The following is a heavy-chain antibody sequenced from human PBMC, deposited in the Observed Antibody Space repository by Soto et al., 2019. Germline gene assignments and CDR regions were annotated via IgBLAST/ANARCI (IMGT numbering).Heavy chain of an antibody. D-gene: IGHD2-2*01. Sequence: GGSLRLSCAASGFTFSIYGMHWVRQAPGKGLEWVAVIWYDGSNKYYADSVKGRFTISRDNSKNTLYLQMNSLRAEDTAVYYCARGYCSSTSCYLLDYWGQGTLVTVSS. CDR2: IWYDGSNK. V-gene: IGHV3-33*01. J-gene: IGHJ4*02. CDR1: GFTFSIYG. CDR3: ARGYCSSTSCYLLDY.